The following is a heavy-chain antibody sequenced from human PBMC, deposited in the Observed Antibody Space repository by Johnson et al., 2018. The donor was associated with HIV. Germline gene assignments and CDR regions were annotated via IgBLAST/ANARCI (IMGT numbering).Heavy chain of an antibody. D-gene: IGHD3-10*01. CDR1: GFTFSNYG. Sequence: QMLLVESGGGVVQPGGSLRLSCAASGFTFSNYGMHWARQAPGKRLEWVAFIRYDGRNKYYADSVKGRFTISRDNSKNTLYLQMNSLRAEDTAVYYCASPDYERYYGAFDIWGQGTMVTVSS. V-gene: IGHV3-30*02. J-gene: IGHJ3*02. CDR2: IRYDGRNK. CDR3: ASPDYERYYGAFDI.